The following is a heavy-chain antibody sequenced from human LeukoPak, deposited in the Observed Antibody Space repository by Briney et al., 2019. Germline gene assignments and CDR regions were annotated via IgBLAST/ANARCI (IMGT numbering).Heavy chain of an antibody. CDR2: ISGSGHTT. V-gene: IGHV3-23*01. CDR1: GFTFSSYA. Sequence: GGSLRLSCAASGFTFSSYAMSWVRQAPGKGLDWVSLISGSGHTTYYAVSVKGRFTISRDNSKNTLYLQMNSLRAEDTAVYHCAKGYNHGLTTYYFDYWGQGTVVTVSS. CDR3: AKGYNHGLTTYYFDY. D-gene: IGHD5-18*01. J-gene: IGHJ4*02.